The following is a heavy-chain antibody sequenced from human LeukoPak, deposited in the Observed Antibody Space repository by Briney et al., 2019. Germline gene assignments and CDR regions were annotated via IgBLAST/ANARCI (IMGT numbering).Heavy chain of an antibody. CDR1: GDSVSSNSAA. Sequence: SQTLSLTCVISGDSVSSNSAAWNWIRQSPSRGLEWLGRTYYRSKWYNDYAVSVKSRMTINPDTSKNQFSLQLNSVTPEDTAVYYCARSDNYYDSSGFAFDIWGQGTMVTVSS. V-gene: IGHV6-1*01. J-gene: IGHJ3*02. CDR3: ARSDNYYDSSGFAFDI. D-gene: IGHD3-22*01. CDR2: TYYRSKWYN.